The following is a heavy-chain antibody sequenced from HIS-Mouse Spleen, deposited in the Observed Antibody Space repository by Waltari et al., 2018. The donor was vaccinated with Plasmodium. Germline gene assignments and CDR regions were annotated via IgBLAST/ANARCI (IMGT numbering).Heavy chain of an antibody. Sequence: QLQLQESGPGLVKPSETLSLPCTVPGGSISSITSSWGWLRQPPGKGLEWIGSIYYSGSTYYNPSLKSRVTISVDTSKNQFSLKLSSVTAADTAVYYCARDRITGTSYFDYWGQGTLVTVSS. V-gene: IGHV4-39*07. J-gene: IGHJ4*02. D-gene: IGHD1-7*01. CDR3: ARDRITGTSYFDY. CDR1: GGSISSITSS. CDR2: IYYSGST.